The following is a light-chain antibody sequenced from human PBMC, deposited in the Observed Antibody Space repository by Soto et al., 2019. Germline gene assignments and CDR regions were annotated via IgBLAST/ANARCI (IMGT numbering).Light chain of an antibody. V-gene: IGKV3D-20*02. Sequence: EIVLTQSPGTLSLSPGERATLSCRASQSVSSIFLAWYQQKSGQAPRLLIYGASSRATGIPDRFSGSGSGTDFTLTISRLEPEDFAVYYCQQRNQWPPVTFGGGTRVEIK. CDR2: GAS. CDR3: QQRNQWPPVT. CDR1: QSVSSIF. J-gene: IGKJ4*01.